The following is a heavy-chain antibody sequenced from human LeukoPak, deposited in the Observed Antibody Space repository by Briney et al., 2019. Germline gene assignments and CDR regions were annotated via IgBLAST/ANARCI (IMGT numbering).Heavy chain of an antibody. J-gene: IGHJ4*02. Sequence: GGSLRLSCAASGFTFSSYGMHWVRQAPGKGLEWVAVISYDGSNKYYADSVKGRFTISRDNSKSTLYLQMNSLRAEDTAVYYCAKLGYDSSGYYHPDYWGQGTLVTVSS. CDR2: ISYDGSNK. CDR1: GFTFSSYG. CDR3: AKLGYDSSGYYHPDY. D-gene: IGHD3-22*01. V-gene: IGHV3-30*18.